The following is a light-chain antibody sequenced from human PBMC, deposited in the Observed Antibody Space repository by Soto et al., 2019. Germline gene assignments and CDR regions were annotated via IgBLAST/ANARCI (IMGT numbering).Light chain of an antibody. Sequence: DIVMTQSPDSLAVSLGERATINCKSSQSVFHTSYNRNYLAWYLQKPGQPPKVLMYWASTRESGVPDRISGSGSGTDFTLTITSLQPEDVAVYYCQQYYTLPYSFGQGTKLEIK. CDR1: QSVFHTSYNRNY. V-gene: IGKV4-1*01. CDR2: WAS. CDR3: QQYYTLPYS. J-gene: IGKJ2*03.